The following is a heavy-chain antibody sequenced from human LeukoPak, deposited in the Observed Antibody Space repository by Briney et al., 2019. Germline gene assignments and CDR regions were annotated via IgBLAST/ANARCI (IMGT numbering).Heavy chain of an antibody. D-gene: IGHD1-26*01. CDR3: AKDAIFSESYFFDF. CDR1: GFTFSSYG. J-gene: IGHJ4*02. Sequence: GGSLRLSCAASGFTFSSYGMNWVRQPPGKGLEWVAVISYDGSNKYYADSVKGRFTISRDNSKITLNLQMNSLRAEDTAVYYCAKDAIFSESYFFDFWGQGTLVTVSS. CDR2: ISYDGSNK. V-gene: IGHV3-30*18.